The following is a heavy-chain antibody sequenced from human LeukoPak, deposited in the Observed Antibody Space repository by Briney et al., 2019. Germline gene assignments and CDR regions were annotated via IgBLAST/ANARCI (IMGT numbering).Heavy chain of an antibody. J-gene: IGHJ4*02. CDR3: ARAGWYTQRYYFDY. V-gene: IGHV3-48*03. CDR1: GFTFSSYE. Sequence: PGGSLRLSCAASGFTFSSYEMNWVRQAPGKGLEWVSYISSSGSTIYYADSVKGRFTISRDNAKNSLYLQMNSLRAEDTAVYYCARAGWYTQRYYFDYWGQGTLVTVSS. CDR2: ISSSGSTI. D-gene: IGHD6-19*01.